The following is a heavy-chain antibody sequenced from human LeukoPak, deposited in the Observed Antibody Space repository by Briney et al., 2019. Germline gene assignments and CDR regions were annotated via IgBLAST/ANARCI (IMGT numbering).Heavy chain of an antibody. J-gene: IGHJ4*02. Sequence: GRSLRLSCAASGFTFSSYAMHWVRQAPGKGLEWVAVISYDGSNKYYADSVKGRFTISRDNSKNTLYLQMNSLRAEDTAVYYCAKLRFSSGSYGDYWGQGTLVTVSS. V-gene: IGHV3-30*04. D-gene: IGHD1-26*01. CDR2: ISYDGSNK. CDR3: AKLRFSSGSYGDY. CDR1: GFTFSSYA.